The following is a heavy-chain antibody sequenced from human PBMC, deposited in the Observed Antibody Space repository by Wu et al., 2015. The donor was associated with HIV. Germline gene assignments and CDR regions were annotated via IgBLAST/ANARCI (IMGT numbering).Heavy chain of an antibody. CDR2: ISAYYGNT. D-gene: IGHD2-2*01. CDR1: GYTFSTYG. Sequence: QVQLVHSGAEVKKPGASVRVSCKASGYTFSTYGLSWVRQAPGQGLEWMGWISAYYGNTNYAQKFQGRITMTTDTSTSTAYMELRSLRSDDTAVYYCARTELGYCSSTSCYYDYWGQGTLVTVSS. CDR3: ARTELGYCSSTSCYYDY. J-gene: IGHJ4*02. V-gene: IGHV1-18*01.